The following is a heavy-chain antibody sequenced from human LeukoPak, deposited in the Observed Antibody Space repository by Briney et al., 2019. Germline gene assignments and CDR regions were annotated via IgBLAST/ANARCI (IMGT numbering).Heavy chain of an antibody. CDR1: GFTVSSNY. Sequence: GSLRLSCAASGFTVSSNYISWVRQAPGEGLEWVSVIYSGASTYYADSVKGRFTISRDNSKNTLYLQMNSLRAEDTAVYYCARDPDAFDIWGQGTMVTVSS. V-gene: IGHV3-66*01. J-gene: IGHJ3*02. CDR3: ARDPDAFDI. CDR2: IYSGAST.